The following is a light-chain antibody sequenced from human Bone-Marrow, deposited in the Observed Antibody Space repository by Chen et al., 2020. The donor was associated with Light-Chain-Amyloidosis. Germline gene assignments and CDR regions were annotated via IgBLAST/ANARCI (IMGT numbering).Light chain of an antibody. J-gene: IGLJ3*02. CDR3: QVWDRSSDRPV. Sequence: SYVLPQPSLVSVAPGKTAQIACGGNNIGSTSVYWYQQTPGQAPLLVVYDDSDRPSGIPERLSGSNSGNTATLTISRVEAGDEADYYCQVWDRSSDRPVFGGGTKLTVL. CDR2: DDS. CDR1: NIGSTS. V-gene: IGLV3-21*03.